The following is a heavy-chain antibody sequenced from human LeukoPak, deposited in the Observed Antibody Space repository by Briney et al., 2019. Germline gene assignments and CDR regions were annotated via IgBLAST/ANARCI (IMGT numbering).Heavy chain of an antibody. CDR3: ARQSSQLIVVVPGQFDP. V-gene: IGHV4-39*01. D-gene: IGHD2-2*01. CDR1: GGSISSSSYY. CDR2: IYYSGST. J-gene: IGHJ5*02. Sequence: SETLSLTYTVSGGSISSSSYYWGWIRQPPGKGLEWIGSIYYSGSTYYNPSLKSRVTISVDTSKNQFSLKLSSVTAADTAVYYCARQSSQLIVVVPGQFDPWGQGTLVTVSS.